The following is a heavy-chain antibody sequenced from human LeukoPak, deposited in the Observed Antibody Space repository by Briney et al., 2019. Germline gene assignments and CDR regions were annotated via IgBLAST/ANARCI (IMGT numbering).Heavy chain of an antibody. D-gene: IGHD2-2*01. J-gene: IGHJ4*02. CDR2: IWYDGSNK. CDR1: GFTFSSYG. Sequence: PGRSLRLSCAASGFTFSSYGMHWGRQAPGKGLEWVAVIWYDGSNKYYADSVKGRFTISRDNSKNTLYLQMNSLRAEATAVYYCARDQHPNQRFDYWGQGTLVTVSS. CDR3: ARDQHPNQRFDY. V-gene: IGHV3-33*01.